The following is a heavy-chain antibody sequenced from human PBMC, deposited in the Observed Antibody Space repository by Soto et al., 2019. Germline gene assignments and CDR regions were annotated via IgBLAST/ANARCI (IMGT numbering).Heavy chain of an antibody. Sequence: QVQLVQSGAEVKKPGSSVKVSCKASGGTFSSYAISWVRQAPGQGLEWMGGIIPIFGTANYPQKFQGRVTITADEATSAAYMELSSLRSEDTAVYYCASQQLGPSYYYGMDVWGQGTTVTFSS. CDR3: ASQQLGPSYYYGMDV. J-gene: IGHJ6*02. V-gene: IGHV1-69*12. CDR2: IIPIFGTA. CDR1: GGTFSSYA. D-gene: IGHD6-6*01.